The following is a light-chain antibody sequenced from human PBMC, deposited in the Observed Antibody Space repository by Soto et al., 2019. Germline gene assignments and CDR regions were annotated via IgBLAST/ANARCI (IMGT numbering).Light chain of an antibody. CDR1: RTINNF. CDR3: QESPSTPYI. CDR2: GAS. J-gene: IGKJ2*01. Sequence: DIQMTQSPSSLSASVGDRVTITCRASRTINNFLSWYQQKPGKPPKLLIYGASRLQSGVPSRFSGSGSGTDFTLTISDLQTEDVAFYFCQESPSTPYIFGQGTKLEVK. V-gene: IGKV1-39*01.